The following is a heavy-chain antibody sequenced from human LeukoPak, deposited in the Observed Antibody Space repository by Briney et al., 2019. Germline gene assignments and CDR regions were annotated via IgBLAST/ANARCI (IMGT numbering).Heavy chain of an antibody. V-gene: IGHV3-64*01. CDR1: GFTFSSYA. CDR3: AKGGGTMVRGVLD. CDR2: ISSNGGST. D-gene: IGHD3-10*01. Sequence: GGSLRLSCAASGFTFSSYAMHWVRQAPGKGLEYVSAISSNGGSTYYANSVKGRFTISRDNSKNTLYLQMNSLRAEDTAVYYCAKGGGTMVRGVLDWGQGTLVTVSS. J-gene: IGHJ4*02.